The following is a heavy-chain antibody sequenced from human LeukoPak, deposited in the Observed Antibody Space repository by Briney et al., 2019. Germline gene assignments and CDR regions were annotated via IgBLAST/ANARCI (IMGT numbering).Heavy chain of an antibody. CDR2: IYSSGST. D-gene: IGHD3-22*01. CDR1: GVSISNYY. V-gene: IGHV4-4*07. CDR3: ARLVYDSRGYYFDY. J-gene: IGHJ4*02. Sequence: PSETLSLTCTVSGVSISNYYWSWIRQPAGKGLEWIGRIYSSGSTNYNPSLKSRVTMSVDTSKNQFSLKLTSVTAADTAVYHCARLVYDSRGYYFDYWGQGTLVTVSS.